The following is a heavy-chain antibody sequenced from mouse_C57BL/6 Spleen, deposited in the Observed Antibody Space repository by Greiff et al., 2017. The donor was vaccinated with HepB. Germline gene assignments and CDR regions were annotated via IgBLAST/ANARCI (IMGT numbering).Heavy chain of an antibody. Sequence: VQLQQPGAELVKPGASVKLSCKASGYTFTSYWMHWVKQRPGQGLEWIGMIHPNSGSTNYNEKFKSKAKLTVDKSSSTAYKQLSSLTSEDSAVYYCASYSNYVYFDVWGTGTTVTVSS. D-gene: IGHD2-5*01. J-gene: IGHJ1*03. CDR3: ASYSNYVYFDV. CDR2: IHPNSGST. V-gene: IGHV1-64*01. CDR1: GYTFTSYW.